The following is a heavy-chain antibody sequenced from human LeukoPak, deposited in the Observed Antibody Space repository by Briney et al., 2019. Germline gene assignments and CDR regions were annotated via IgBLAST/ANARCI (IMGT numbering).Heavy chain of an antibody. CDR1: GFTFSNYY. V-gene: IGHV3-11*04. CDR2: ISSSGSTI. J-gene: IGHJ4*02. CDR3: ARGINYYGSGSPSHYFDY. Sequence: GGSLRLSCAASGFTFSNYYMSWIRQAPGKGLEWVSYISSSGSTIYYADSVKGRFTIPRDNAKNSLYLQMNSLRAEDTAVYYCARGINYYGSGSPSHYFDYWGQGTLVTVSS. D-gene: IGHD3-10*01.